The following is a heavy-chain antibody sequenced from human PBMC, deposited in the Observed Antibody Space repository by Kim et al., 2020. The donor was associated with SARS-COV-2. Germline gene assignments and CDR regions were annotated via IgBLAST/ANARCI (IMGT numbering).Heavy chain of an antibody. D-gene: IGHD3-22*01. CDR2: IWYDGSNK. V-gene: IGHV3-33*01. J-gene: IGHJ4*02. Sequence: GGSLRLSCAASGFTFSSYGMHWVRQAPGKGLEWVAVIWYDGSNKYYADSVKGRFTISRDNSKNTLYLQMNSLRAEDTAVYYCARDPPDSSGPYYFDYWGQGTLVTVSS. CDR3: ARDPPDSSGPYYFDY. CDR1: GFTFSSYG.